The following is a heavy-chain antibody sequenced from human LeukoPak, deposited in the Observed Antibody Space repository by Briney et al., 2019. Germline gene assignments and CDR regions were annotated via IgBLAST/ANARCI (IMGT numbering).Heavy chain of an antibody. V-gene: IGHV3-23*01. CDR2: ISGRGFSI. J-gene: IGHJ4*02. CDR1: GFTFASYG. CDR3: AKAAYTSSFRSIDY. D-gene: IGHD1-1*01. Sequence: GESLRLSCAASGFTFASYGMRWVRQAPGKGLEWVSVISGRGFSIYYADSVKGRFTISRDNSKNTLYLQMNSLRAEDTAVYYCAKAAYTSSFRSIDYWGQGTLVTVSS.